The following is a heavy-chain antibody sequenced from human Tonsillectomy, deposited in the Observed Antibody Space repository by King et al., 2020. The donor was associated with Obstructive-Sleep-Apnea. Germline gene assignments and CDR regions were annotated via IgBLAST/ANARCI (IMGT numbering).Heavy chain of an antibody. Sequence: VQLVESGGGVVQPGRSLRLSCAASGFTFSSYAMHWVRQGPGKGLEWVAVTSYDGSNKDYGDSVKGRFTISRDNSKKTLYLQMNSLRTEDTAVYYCARRYSSNWRENYFDYWGQGTLVTVSS. D-gene: IGHD6-13*01. CDR1: GFTFSSYA. CDR2: TSYDGSNK. J-gene: IGHJ4*02. CDR3: ARRYSSNWRENYFDY. V-gene: IGHV3-30*04.